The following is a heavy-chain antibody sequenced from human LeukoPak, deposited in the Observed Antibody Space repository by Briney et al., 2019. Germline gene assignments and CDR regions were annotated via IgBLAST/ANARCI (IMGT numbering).Heavy chain of an antibody. Sequence: GGSLRLSCAASGFTFSSYWMSWVRQAPGKGLEWVANIKKDGSEKYYVDSVKDRFTISRDNAKNSLYLQMNSLRVEDTAVYYCARVRQGYYMDVWGKGTAVTVSS. CDR1: GFTFSSYW. CDR2: IKKDGSEK. CDR3: ARVRQGYYMDV. J-gene: IGHJ6*03. V-gene: IGHV3-7*01.